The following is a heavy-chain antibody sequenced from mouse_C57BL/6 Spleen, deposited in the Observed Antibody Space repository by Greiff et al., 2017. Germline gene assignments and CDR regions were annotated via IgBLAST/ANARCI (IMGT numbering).Heavy chain of an antibody. D-gene: IGHD2-5*01. CDR1: GYTFTDYY. Sequence: EVQLQQSGPELVKPGASVKISCKASGYTFTDYYMNWVKQSHGKSLEWIGDINPNNGGTSYNQKFKGKATLTVDKSSSTAYMELRSLTSEDSAVYYCARYSNHLDYWGQGTTLTVSS. CDR2: INPNNGGT. V-gene: IGHV1-26*01. J-gene: IGHJ2*01. CDR3: ARYSNHLDY.